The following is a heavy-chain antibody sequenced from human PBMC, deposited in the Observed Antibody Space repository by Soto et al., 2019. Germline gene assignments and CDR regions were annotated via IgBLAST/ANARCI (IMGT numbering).Heavy chain of an antibody. CDR3: ARGPFTMVRGVIITFYYFDY. Sequence: ASVKVSCKVSGYTLTELSMHWVRQAPGKGLEWMGGFDPEDGETIYAQKFQGRVTMTEDTSTDTAYMELSSLRSEDTAVYYCARGPFTMVRGVIITFYYFDYWGQGTLVTVSS. CDR1: GYTLTELS. CDR2: FDPEDGET. D-gene: IGHD3-10*01. V-gene: IGHV1-24*01. J-gene: IGHJ4*02.